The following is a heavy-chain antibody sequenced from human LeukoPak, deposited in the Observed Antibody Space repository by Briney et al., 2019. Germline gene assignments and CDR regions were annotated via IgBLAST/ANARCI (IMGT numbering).Heavy chain of an antibody. CDR2: IYTSGST. J-gene: IGHJ4*02. D-gene: IGHD5-12*01. V-gene: IGHV4-61*02. Sequence: PSQTLSLTCTVSGGSISSGSYYWSWIRQPAGKGLEWIGRIYTSGSTNYNPSLKSRVTISVDTSKNQFSLKLSSATAADTAVYYCARDDPYSGYSFDYWGQGTLVTVSS. CDR1: GGSISSGSYY. CDR3: ARDDPYSGYSFDY.